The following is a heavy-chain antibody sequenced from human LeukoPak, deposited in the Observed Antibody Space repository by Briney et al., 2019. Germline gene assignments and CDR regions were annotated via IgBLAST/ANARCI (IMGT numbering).Heavy chain of an antibody. Sequence: GGSLRLSCAASGFTFSSYSMNWVRQAPGKGLEWVSSISSSSSYIYYADSVKGRFTISRDNVKNSLYLQMNSLRAEDTAVYYCARGSIVGAYYYYGMDVWGQGTTVTVSS. CDR2: ISSSSSYI. D-gene: IGHD1-26*01. V-gene: IGHV3-21*01. CDR3: ARGSIVGAYYYYGMDV. CDR1: GFTFSSYS. J-gene: IGHJ6*02.